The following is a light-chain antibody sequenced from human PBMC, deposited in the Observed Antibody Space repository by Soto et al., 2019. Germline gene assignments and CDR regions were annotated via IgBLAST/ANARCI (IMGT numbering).Light chain of an antibody. CDR2: DAS. CDR1: QDITNY. Sequence: DIQMTQYPSSLSASVGDRVTITCQASQDITNYLNWYQQRPGRAPKLLIYDASSLATGVPSRFSGSGSGTHFTFTISSLQPEDFATYYCQHYDGLPLTFGGGTEVEIK. J-gene: IGKJ4*01. CDR3: QHYDGLPLT. V-gene: IGKV1-33*01.